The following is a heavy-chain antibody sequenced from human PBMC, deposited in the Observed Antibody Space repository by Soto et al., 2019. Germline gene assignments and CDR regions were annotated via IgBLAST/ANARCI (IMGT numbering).Heavy chain of an antibody. CDR2: ISGYNGNT. CDR1: GYTFTTYG. Sequence: QVQLVQSGAEVKKPGASVKVSCKTSGYTFTTYGVSWVRQAPGLGLERMGWISGYNGNTNSAPKFQGRVSMTTDTSTSTAYMELGSLRSDDTAVYYCASDERAYCSGGNCEYYIDNSCQGTLVTVSS. V-gene: IGHV1-18*01. D-gene: IGHD2-15*01. J-gene: IGHJ4*02. CDR3: ASDERAYCSGGNCEYYIDN.